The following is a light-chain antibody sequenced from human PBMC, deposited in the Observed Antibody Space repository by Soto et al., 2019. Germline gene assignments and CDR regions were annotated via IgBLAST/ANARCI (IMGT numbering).Light chain of an antibody. CDR3: QQYNIYSP. Sequence: DIQMTQSPSTLSASVGDRVIITCRASQSLSGWLAWYQQKPGKAPKLLIYDASSLESGVPSRVSVSGSGTAFALTISSLQFDGCTTYYCQQYNIYSPVGQGTKVEVK. V-gene: IGKV1-5*01. CDR2: DAS. CDR1: QSLSGW. J-gene: IGKJ1*01.